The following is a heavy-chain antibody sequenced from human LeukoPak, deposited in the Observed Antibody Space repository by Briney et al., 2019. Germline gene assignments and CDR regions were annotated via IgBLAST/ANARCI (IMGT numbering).Heavy chain of an antibody. CDR1: GFTFSSYV. CDR3: ARASDYYDSSGYSAADY. CDR2: ISYDGYNK. V-gene: IGHV3-30-3*01. D-gene: IGHD3-22*01. J-gene: IGHJ4*02. Sequence: SGGSLRLSCAASGFTFSSYVMHWVRQAPGKGLEWVAVISYDGYNKYYADSVKGRFTISRDNSKNTLYLQMNSLRAEDTAVYYCARASDYYDSSGYSAADYWGQETLVTVSS.